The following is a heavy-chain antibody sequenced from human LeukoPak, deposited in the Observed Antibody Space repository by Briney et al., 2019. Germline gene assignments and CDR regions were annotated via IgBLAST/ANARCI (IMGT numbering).Heavy chain of an antibody. Sequence: GGSLRLSCAASGFTFSSYAMSWVRQAPGKGLEWVSAISGSGGSTYYADSVKGRFTISRDNSKNTLYLQMNSLRAEDTAVYYCARGSYYDFWSGRHTPTDYWGQGTLVTVSS. J-gene: IGHJ4*02. V-gene: IGHV3-23*01. CDR2: ISGSGGST. D-gene: IGHD3-3*01. CDR1: GFTFSSYA. CDR3: ARGSYYDFWSGRHTPTDY.